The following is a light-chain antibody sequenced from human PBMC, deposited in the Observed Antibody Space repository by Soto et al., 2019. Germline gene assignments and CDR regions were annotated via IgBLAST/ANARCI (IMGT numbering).Light chain of an antibody. V-gene: IGKV1-33*01. CDR2: DAS. J-gene: IGKJ1*01. CDR1: QDIATY. CDR3: QQYDNLPPTWT. Sequence: DIQMTQSPASLSASVGNRCTITFRASQDIATYLNWYQQKPGKAPNLLIYDASNLETGVPSRFSGGGSGTHFTFTISNLQPEDIATYYCQQYDNLPPTWTFGQGTKVDI.